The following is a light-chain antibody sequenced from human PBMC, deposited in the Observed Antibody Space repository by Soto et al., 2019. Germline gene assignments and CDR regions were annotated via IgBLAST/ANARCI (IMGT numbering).Light chain of an antibody. CDR2: GAS. CDR3: QQYKNWPSWT. J-gene: IGKJ5*01. V-gene: IGKV3-15*01. Sequence: EIVMTQSPVTLSVSPGERATLSCRASQNINSNLAWYQHKPGQAPRLLIYGASTRATGIPARFSGSGSGTEFTLTITSLQSEDFAIYYCQQYKNWPSWTFGQGTRLEIK. CDR1: QNINSN.